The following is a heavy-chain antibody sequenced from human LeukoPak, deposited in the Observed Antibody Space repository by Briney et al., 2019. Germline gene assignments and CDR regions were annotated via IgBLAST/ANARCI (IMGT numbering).Heavy chain of an antibody. CDR2: IYYSGST. CDR1: GGSISSYY. V-gene: IGHV4-59*08. Sequence: SETLSLTCTVSGGSISSYYWSWIRQPPGKGLEWIGYIYYSGSTNYNPSLKSRVTISVDTSKNQFSLKLSSVTAADTAVYYCARSKWELPRYFDYWGQGTLVTVSS. J-gene: IGHJ4*02. CDR3: ARSKWELPRYFDY. D-gene: IGHD1-26*01.